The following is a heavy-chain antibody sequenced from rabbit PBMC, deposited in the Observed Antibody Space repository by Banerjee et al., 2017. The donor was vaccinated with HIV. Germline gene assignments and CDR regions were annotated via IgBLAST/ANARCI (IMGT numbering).Heavy chain of an antibody. CDR1: GFDFSSNV. CDR3: ARDLAGVIGWNFSL. Sequence: QQQLEESGGGLVKPEGSLTLTCKASGFDFSSNVMCWFRQAPGKGLEWIGTIYGGSSGSTYHASWAKGRFTISKTSSTTVTLQMTSLTAADTATYFCARDLAGVIGWNFSLWGPGTLVTVS. V-gene: IGHV1S45*01. J-gene: IGHJ4*01. D-gene: IGHD4-1*01. CDR2: IYGGSSGST.